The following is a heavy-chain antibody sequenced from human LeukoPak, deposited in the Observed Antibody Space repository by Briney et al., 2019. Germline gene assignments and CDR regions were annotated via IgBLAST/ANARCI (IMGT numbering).Heavy chain of an antibody. V-gene: IGHV3-23*01. CDR2: ISGSGGST. CDR3: AKVTVTMAATGDY. CDR1: GFIFNNYD. D-gene: IGHD2-15*01. Sequence: GGSLRLSCVVSGFIFNNYDMSWVRQAPGKGLEWVLAISGSGGSTYYADSVKGRFTISRDNSKNTLYLQMNSLRVEDTAIYYCAKVTVTMAATGDYWGQGTLVTVSS. J-gene: IGHJ4*02.